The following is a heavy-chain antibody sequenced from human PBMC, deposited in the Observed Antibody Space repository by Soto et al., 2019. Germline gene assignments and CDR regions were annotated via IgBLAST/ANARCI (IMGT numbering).Heavy chain of an antibody. CDR1: GGSISSSSYY. CDR3: ARPLEAYYYDSSGYGYNWFDP. V-gene: IGHV4-39*01. Sequence: SETLSLTCAVSGGSISSSSYYWGWIRQPPGKGLEWIGSIYYSGSTYYNPSLKSRVTISVDTSKNQFSLKLSSVTAADTAVYCCARPLEAYYYDSSGYGYNWFDPWGQGTLVTVSS. D-gene: IGHD3-22*01. J-gene: IGHJ5*02. CDR2: IYYSGST.